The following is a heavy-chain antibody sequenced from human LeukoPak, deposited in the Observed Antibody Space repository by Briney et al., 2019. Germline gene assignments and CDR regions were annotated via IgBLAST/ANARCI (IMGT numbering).Heavy chain of an antibody. V-gene: IGHV3-23*01. CDR3: AAVATDFDY. CDR2: MSGSGGTT. D-gene: IGHD4-11*01. CDR1: GFTFSSYA. Sequence: GGSLRLSCAASGFTFSSYAMSWVRQAPGKGLEWVSLMSGSGGTTYYADSVKGRFTISRDNSKNTLYLQMNSLIAEDTAVYYCAAVATDFDYWGQGTLVTVSS. J-gene: IGHJ4*02.